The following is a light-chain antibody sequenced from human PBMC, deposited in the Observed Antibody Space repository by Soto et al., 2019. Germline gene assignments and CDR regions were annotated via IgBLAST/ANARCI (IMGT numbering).Light chain of an antibody. J-gene: IGLJ1*01. Sequence: QDVVTQDPSLTVSPGGTVTLTCGSSTGAVTNGHYPYWFQQKPGQAPRTLIYDTTNRHSWTPARFSGSLLGGKAALTLSGAQPEDEAEYYCLLSYNGPYVFGTGTKVTVL. CDR3: LLSYNGPYV. V-gene: IGLV7-46*01. CDR1: TGAVTNGHY. CDR2: DTT.